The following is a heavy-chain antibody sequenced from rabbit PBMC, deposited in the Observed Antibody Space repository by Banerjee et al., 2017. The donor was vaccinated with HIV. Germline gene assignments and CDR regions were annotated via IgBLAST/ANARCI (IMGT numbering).Heavy chain of an antibody. CDR2: INAADDSKI. J-gene: IGHJ6*01. Sequence: QEQLEESGGGLVQPEGSLTLTCTASRFSFNDNYWICWVRQAPVTGLEWIACINAADDSKICYASWAKGRFSISKTSSTTVTLQMTSLTAADTATYFCARDLAGVIGWNFGLWGPGTLVTVS. CDR1: RFSFNDNYW. V-gene: IGHV1S45*01. D-gene: IGHD4-1*01. CDR3: ARDLAGVIGWNFGL.